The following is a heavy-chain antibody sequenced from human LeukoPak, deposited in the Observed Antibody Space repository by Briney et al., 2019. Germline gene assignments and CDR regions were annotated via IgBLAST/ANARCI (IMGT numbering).Heavy chain of an antibody. CDR3: ARIVMETLGEDEYFQH. J-gene: IGHJ1*01. CDR1: GFTFSSYW. Sequence: GGSLRLSCAAPGFTFSSYWMSWVRQAPGKGLEWVANIKQDGSEKYYVDSVKGRFTISRDNAKNSLYLQMNSLRAEDTAVYYCARIVMETLGEDEYFQHWGQGALVTVSS. V-gene: IGHV3-7*03. CDR2: IKQDGSEK. D-gene: IGHD2-21*02.